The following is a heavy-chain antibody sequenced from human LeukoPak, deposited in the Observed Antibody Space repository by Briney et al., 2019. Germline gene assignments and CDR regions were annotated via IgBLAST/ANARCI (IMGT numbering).Heavy chain of an antibody. Sequence: GGSLRLSCAASGFTFSIYWMRWVRQAPGKGLEGVANINRGGSEKYYVDSVKGRFTISRENTKNTLYLQMNSLRAEDTVVYSCGGVPGYWGQGTLVTVSS. CDR2: INRGGSEK. J-gene: IGHJ4*02. D-gene: IGHD3-10*02. CDR3: GGVPGY. CDR1: GFTFSIYW. V-gene: IGHV3-7*01.